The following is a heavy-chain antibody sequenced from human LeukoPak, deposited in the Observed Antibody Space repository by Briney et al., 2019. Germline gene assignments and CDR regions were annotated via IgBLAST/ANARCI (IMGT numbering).Heavy chain of an antibody. D-gene: IGHD5-18*01. CDR2: INPNSGDT. Sequence: ASVKVSCKASGYTFTGYYIHWVRQAPGQGPEWMGWINPNSGDTYYAQMFQGRVTMTRDTSITTAYMELSRLRSDDRAVYYCASGGYKLDYWGQGTLVTVSS. J-gene: IGHJ4*02. CDR1: GYTFTGYY. CDR3: ASGGYKLDY. V-gene: IGHV1-2*02.